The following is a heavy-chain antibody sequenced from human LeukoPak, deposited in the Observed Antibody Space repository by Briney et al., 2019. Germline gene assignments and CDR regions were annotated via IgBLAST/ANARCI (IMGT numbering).Heavy chain of an antibody. V-gene: IGHV3-33*01. CDR2: IWYDGSNK. CDR1: GFTFSSYG. J-gene: IGHJ4*02. D-gene: IGHD5-18*01. Sequence: GGSLRLSCAASGFTFSSYGMHWVRQAPGKGLEWVAVIWYDGSNKYYADSVKGRFTISRDNSKNTLYLQMNSLRAEDTAVYYCARDVDTAMDGIDYWGQGTLVTVSS. CDR3: ARDVDTAMDGIDY.